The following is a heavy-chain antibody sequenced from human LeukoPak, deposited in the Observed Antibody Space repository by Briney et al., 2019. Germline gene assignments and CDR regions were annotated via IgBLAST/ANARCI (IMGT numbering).Heavy chain of an antibody. CDR3: AKAGIVATMNADWFDP. J-gene: IGHJ5*02. CDR1: GYTFTSHD. V-gene: IGHV1-8*01. Sequence: GASVKVSCKASGYTFTSHDINWVRQATGQGLEWMGWMNPNSGNTGYAQKFRGRVTMTRDTSISTAYMELSSLRSEDTAVYYCAKAGIVATMNADWFDPWGKGTLVTVSS. CDR2: MNPNSGNT. D-gene: IGHD5-12*01.